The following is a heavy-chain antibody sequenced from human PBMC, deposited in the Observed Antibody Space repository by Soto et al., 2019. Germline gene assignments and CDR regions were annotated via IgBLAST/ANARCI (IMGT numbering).Heavy chain of an antibody. CDR1: GFTFSSYA. D-gene: IGHD2-15*01. CDR3: AKGVVVAATPVLFDY. J-gene: IGHJ4*02. V-gene: IGHV3-23*01. Sequence: GGSLRLSCAASGFTFSSYAMSRVRQAPGKGLERVSAISGSGGSTYYADSVKGRFTISRDNSKNTLYLQMNSLRAEDTAVYYCAKGVVVAATPVLFDYWGQGTLVTVSS. CDR2: ISGSGGST.